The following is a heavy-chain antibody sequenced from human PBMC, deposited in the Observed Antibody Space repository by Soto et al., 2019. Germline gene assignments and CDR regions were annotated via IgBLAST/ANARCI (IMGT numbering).Heavy chain of an antibody. CDR1: GYTFTSYG. Sequence: ASVKVSCKASGYTFTSYGISWVRQAPGQGLEWMGWISAYNGNTNYAQKLQGRVTMTTDTSTSTAYMELRSLRSDDTAVYYCARLKNSSSWYWFDPWGQGTLVTVSS. CDR3: ARLKNSSSWYWFDP. CDR2: ISAYNGNT. V-gene: IGHV1-18*01. J-gene: IGHJ5*02. D-gene: IGHD6-13*01.